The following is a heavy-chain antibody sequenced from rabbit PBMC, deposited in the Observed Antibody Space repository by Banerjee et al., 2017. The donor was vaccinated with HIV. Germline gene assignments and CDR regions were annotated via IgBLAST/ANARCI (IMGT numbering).Heavy chain of an antibody. J-gene: IGHJ4*01. D-gene: IGHD1-1*01. CDR1: GVSFSISSY. CDR2: IDAGSSGFT. Sequence: QSLEESGGDLVKPGASLTLTCTASGVSFSISSYMCWVRQAPGKGLEWIACIDAGSSGFTYFATWAKGRFTCSKTSSTTVTLQMTRLTAADTATYFCVRGASSSGYYSLWGPGTLVTVS. V-gene: IGHV1S40*01. CDR3: VRGASSSGYYSL.